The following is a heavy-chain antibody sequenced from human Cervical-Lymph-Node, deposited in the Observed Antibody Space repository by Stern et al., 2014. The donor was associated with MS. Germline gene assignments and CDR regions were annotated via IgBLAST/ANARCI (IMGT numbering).Heavy chain of an antibody. Sequence: QVQLVQSGAEVKKPGASVKVSCKASGYTFTRYYMHWVRQAPGQGLEWMGIINPSGGSTSYAQKFQGRVTMTRDTSTSTVYIELSSLRSEDTAVYYCAQQWLARYYYGMDVWGQGTTVTVSS. V-gene: IGHV1-46*01. D-gene: IGHD6-19*01. CDR3: AQQWLARYYYGMDV. J-gene: IGHJ6*02. CDR2: INPSGGST. CDR1: GYTFTRYY.